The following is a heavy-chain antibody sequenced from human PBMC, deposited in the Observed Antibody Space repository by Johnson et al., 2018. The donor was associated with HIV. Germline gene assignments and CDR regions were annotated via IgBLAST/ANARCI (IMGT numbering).Heavy chain of an antibody. J-gene: IGHJ3*02. Sequence: QVQLVESGGGVVQPGRSLRLSCAASGFTFSTYGMHWVRQAPGTGLEWVALISYNGTNKYYADSVKGRFTISRDNPKNTLYLQMNSLRAEDTAVYYCARDGGSKGKGAFDMWGQGTLVTVSS. V-gene: IGHV3-30*03. CDR1: GFTFSTYG. CDR3: ARDGGSKGKGAFDM. CDR2: ISYNGTNK. D-gene: IGHD3-16*01.